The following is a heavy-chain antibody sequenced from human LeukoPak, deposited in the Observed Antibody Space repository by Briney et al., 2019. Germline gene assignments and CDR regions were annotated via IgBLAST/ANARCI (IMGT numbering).Heavy chain of an antibody. Sequence: GGSLRLSCAASGFTFSSYGMHWVRQAPGKGLEWVAFIRYDGSNRYYADSVKGRFTISRDNSKNTLYLQMNSLRAEDTAVYYCAKDGGYCSGGSCYLTLYYFDYWGQGTLVTVSS. D-gene: IGHD2-15*01. CDR2: IRYDGSNR. CDR1: GFTFSSYG. J-gene: IGHJ4*02. CDR3: AKDGGYCSGGSCYLTLYYFDY. V-gene: IGHV3-30*02.